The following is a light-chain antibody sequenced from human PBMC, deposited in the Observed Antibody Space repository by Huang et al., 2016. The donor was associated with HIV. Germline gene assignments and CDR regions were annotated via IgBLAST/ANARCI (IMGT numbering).Light chain of an antibody. Sequence: IQLTQSPSSLSASVGDRVTITCRASQDISTNLAWYQQKLGEAPKVLIYAASTLQSGVPTRCSGGVSGIYFPLTITNLQPEDFTTYYCQQLNNYPFTFGQGTRLDIK. J-gene: IGKJ5*01. CDR1: QDISTN. V-gene: IGKV1-9*01. CDR2: AAS. CDR3: QQLNNYPFT.